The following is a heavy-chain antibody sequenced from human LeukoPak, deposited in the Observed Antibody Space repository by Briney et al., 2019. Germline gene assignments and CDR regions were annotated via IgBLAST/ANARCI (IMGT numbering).Heavy chain of an antibody. CDR1: GGSISSGSYY. CDR2: IYNSGST. Sequence: SPTLSLPFTVSGGSISSGSYYWSWIRPPAGKGLEWIGRIYNSGSTNYNPSLKSRVTISVDTSKNQFSLKLSSVTAADTAVYYCAREAWELLGRGWFDPWGQGTLVTVSS. J-gene: IGHJ5*02. D-gene: IGHD1-26*01. V-gene: IGHV4-61*02. CDR3: AREAWELLGRGWFDP.